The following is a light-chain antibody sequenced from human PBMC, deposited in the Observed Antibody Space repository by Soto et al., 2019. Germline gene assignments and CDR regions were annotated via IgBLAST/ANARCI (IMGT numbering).Light chain of an antibody. Sequence: DIQMTQSPSSLSASIGDRVTITCRASQGITNDLGWYQQKPGKAPRRVIYAISSLQSGVPSRFSGSGSGTECTRTISSLQPEDTATYYCLRYNSYPRAFDQGTKVEIK. CDR2: AIS. CDR1: QGITND. CDR3: LRYNSYPRA. J-gene: IGKJ1*01. V-gene: IGKV1-17*01.